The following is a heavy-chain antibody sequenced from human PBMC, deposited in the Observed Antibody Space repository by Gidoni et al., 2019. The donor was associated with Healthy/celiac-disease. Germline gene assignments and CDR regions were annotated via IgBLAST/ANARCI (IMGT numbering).Heavy chain of an antibody. D-gene: IGHD3-10*01. CDR2: ISGGGGST. CDR3: AKSPRSGSYYNVLGGRG. J-gene: IGHJ4*02. V-gene: IGHV3-23*01. Sequence: EVHLLESGGGLVPPGASLRLSCAASGFTFSSYAMSWVRQAPGKGLEWVSAISGGGGSTYYADSVKGRFTISRDNSKNTLYLQMNSLRAEDTAVYYCAKSPRSGSYYNVLGGRGWGQGTLVTVSS. CDR1: GFTFSSYA.